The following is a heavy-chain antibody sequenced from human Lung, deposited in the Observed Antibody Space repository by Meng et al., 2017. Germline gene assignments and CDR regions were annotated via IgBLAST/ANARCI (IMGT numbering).Heavy chain of an antibody. CDR2: IKQDGSEK. Sequence: GGSLRLSCAVSGFIFSNYWMSWVRQAPGKGLEWVANIKQDGSEKYYVDSVKGRFTISRDNAKNSLYLQMDTLRDEDTALYYCVRDKVTYCSGGSCYEWSSCFDFWGQGTLVTVS. V-gene: IGHV3-7*01. D-gene: IGHD2-15*01. J-gene: IGHJ4*02. CDR1: GFIFSNYW. CDR3: VRDKVTYCSGGSCYEWSSCFDF.